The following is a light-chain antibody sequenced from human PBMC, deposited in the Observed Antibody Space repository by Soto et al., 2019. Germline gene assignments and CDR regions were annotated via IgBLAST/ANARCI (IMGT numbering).Light chain of an antibody. CDR2: GAS. CDR3: QQYGDRPRT. J-gene: IGKJ1*01. CDR1: QSVSSNY. Sequence: EIMLTQSPGTLSLSPGERATLSSRASQSVSSNYLAWYQQKPGQAPRLLIYGASSRATGIPDRFSGSGSGTDFTLTISRLEPEDFAVYFCQQYGDRPRTFGQGTKVDIK. V-gene: IGKV3-20*01.